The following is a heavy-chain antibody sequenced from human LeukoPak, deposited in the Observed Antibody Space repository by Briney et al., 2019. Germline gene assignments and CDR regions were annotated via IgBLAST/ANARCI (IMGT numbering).Heavy chain of an antibody. V-gene: IGHV5-51*01. CDR3: ARHSGGTSGWFGP. J-gene: IGHJ5*02. CDR2: IYPGDSDT. D-gene: IGHD2-15*01. CDR1: GYSLTSYW. Sequence: GESLKISCKGSGYSLTSYWIGWVRQMPGKVLEWMGIIYPGDSDTRYSPSFQGQVTISADMSVSTAYLQWSSLKASDTAMYYCARHSGGTSGWFGPWGQGTLVTVSS.